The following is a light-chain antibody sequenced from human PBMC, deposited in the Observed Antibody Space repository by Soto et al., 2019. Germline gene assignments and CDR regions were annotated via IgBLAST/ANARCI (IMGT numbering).Light chain of an antibody. V-gene: IGLV1-51*01. CDR2: DDD. CDR3: GSWDSSLSAYV. J-gene: IGLJ1*01. CDR1: SSNIGGNS. Sequence: QSVLTQPPTVSAAPGQRVTISRSGSSSNIGGNSVSWYQQLPATAPTLLIYDDDKRPSGIPDRFSGSKSGTSATLGITGFQTGDEADYYCGSWDSSLSAYVFGTGTKVTVL.